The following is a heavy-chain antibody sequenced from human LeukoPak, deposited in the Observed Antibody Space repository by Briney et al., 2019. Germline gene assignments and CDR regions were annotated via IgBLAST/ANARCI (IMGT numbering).Heavy chain of an antibody. CDR1: GFTFSSYS. D-gene: IGHD5-12*01. CDR2: ISSSSYI. Sequence: PGGSLRLSCAASGFTFSSYSMNWVRQAPGKGLEWVSSISSSSYIYYADSVKGRFTISRDNAKNTVYLQMNSLRAEDTAVYYCARDIATTPVYWGQGTLVTVPS. J-gene: IGHJ4*02. V-gene: IGHV3-21*06. CDR3: ARDIATTPVY.